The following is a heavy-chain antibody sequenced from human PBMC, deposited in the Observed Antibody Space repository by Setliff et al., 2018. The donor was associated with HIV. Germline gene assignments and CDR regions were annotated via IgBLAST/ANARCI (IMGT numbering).Heavy chain of an antibody. V-gene: IGHV7-4-1*02. CDR1: GYTFTTYT. J-gene: IGHJ4*02. Sequence: ASVKVSCKASGYTFTTYTLNWVRQAPGQGLEWMGWINTNTGNPAYAQGFTGRFVFSLDTSVSTAYLQISSLKAEDTAVYFCTRVVNYFDSTGYYLRYWGQGTLVTVSS. CDR2: INTNTGNP. CDR3: TRVVNYFDSTGYYLRY. D-gene: IGHD3-22*01.